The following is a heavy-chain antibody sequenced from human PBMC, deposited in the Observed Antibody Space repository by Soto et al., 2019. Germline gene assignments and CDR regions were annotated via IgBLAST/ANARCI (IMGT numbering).Heavy chain of an antibody. J-gene: IGHJ5*01. D-gene: IGHD1-7*01. V-gene: IGHV4-31*03. CDR3: ARDRKTGTHPGWFDP. CDR1: GGSISSGGYY. CDR2: IYYSGST. Sequence: SETLSLTCTVSGGSISSGGYYWSWIRQHPGKGLEWIGYIYYSGSTYYNPSLKSRDNISVDTYKNKFSLKLSSVTAADTAVYYCARDRKTGTHPGWFDPWGQGTLVTVSS.